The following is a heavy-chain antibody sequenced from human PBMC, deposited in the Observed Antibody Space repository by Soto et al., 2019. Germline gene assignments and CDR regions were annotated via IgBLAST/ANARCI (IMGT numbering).Heavy chain of an antibody. CDR2: FYNAGTI. V-gene: IGHV4-59*01. CDR1: GTSITTYS. CDR3: ARAGIWFGSRLDF. D-gene: IGHD3-10*01. Sequence: PSETLSLTCTVSGTSITTYSCNWIRRSPGKGLEWIGYFYNAGTINYNPALRSRVTISVDTSKNQISLKLTSVTAADTAVYYCARAGIWFGSRLDFWGQGSLVTVSS. J-gene: IGHJ4*02.